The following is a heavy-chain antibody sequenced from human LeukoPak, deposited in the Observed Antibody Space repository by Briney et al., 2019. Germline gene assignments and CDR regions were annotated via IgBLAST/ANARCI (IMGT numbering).Heavy chain of an antibody. J-gene: IGHJ6*02. Sequence: SETLSLTCTVSGGSISSYYWSWIRQPAGKGLEWIGRIYTSGSTNYNPSLKSRVTMSVDTSKNQFSLKLSSVTAADTAVYYCASAPSSSHYYYGMDVWGQGTTVTVSS. CDR2: IYTSGST. CDR1: GGSISSYY. D-gene: IGHD1-26*01. V-gene: IGHV4-4*07. CDR3: ASAPSSSHYYYGMDV.